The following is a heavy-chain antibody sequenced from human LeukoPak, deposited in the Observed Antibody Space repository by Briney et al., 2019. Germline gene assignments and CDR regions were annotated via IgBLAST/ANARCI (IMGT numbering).Heavy chain of an antibody. CDR2: INPNSGGT. J-gene: IGHJ4*02. V-gene: IGHV1-2*02. Sequence: AAVTVSCKGSGYTFTGYYMHWVRQAPGQGLEWVGWINPNSGGTKYAQEFQGRVTMTRDTSISTAYMELCRLRSDDTAVYYCARVILTGYYDYFDYWGQGTLVTVSS. CDR3: ARVILTGYYDYFDY. CDR1: GYTFTGYY. D-gene: IGHD3-9*01.